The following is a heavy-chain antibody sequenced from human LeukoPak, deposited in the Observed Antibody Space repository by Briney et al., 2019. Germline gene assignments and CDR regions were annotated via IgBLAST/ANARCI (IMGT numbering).Heavy chain of an antibody. Sequence: GASVKVSCKASGYTFTGYYMHWVRQAPGQGLEWMGWINPNSGGTNYAQKFQGRVTITRDTSISTAYMELRSLRSDDTAVYYCARDSGVRGVISNYYYYGMDVWGQGTTVTVSS. CDR3: ARDSGVRGVISNYYYYGMDV. CDR1: GYTFTGYY. V-gene: IGHV1-2*02. J-gene: IGHJ6*02. D-gene: IGHD3-10*01. CDR2: INPNSGGT.